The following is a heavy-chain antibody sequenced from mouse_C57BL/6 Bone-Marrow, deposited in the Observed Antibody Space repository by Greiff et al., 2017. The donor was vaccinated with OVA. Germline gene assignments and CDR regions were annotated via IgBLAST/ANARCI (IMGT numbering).Heavy chain of an antibody. J-gene: IGHJ4*01. V-gene: IGHV1-55*01. CDR3: ARPFYDGYPGYAMDY. Sequence: QVQLQQPGAELVKPGASVKMSCKASGYTFTSYWITWVKQRPGQGLEWIGDIYPGSGSTNYNEKFKSKATLTVDTSSSTAYMQLSSLTSEDSVVYYCARPFYDGYPGYAMDYWGQGTSVTVSS. CDR1: GYTFTSYW. CDR2: IYPGSGST. D-gene: IGHD2-3*01.